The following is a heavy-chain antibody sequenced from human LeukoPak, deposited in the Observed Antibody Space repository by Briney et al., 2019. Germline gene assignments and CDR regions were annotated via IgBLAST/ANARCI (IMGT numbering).Heavy chain of an antibody. CDR3: ARGSDIVVIDI. Sequence: ASVKVSCKASGYTFIGYYMHWVRQAPGQGLEWMGWINPNSGGTNYAQKFQGWVTMTRDTSISTAYMELSRLSSDDTAVYYCARGSDIVVIDIWGQGTMVTVSS. CDR1: GYTFIGYY. V-gene: IGHV1-2*04. CDR2: INPNSGGT. D-gene: IGHD2-2*01. J-gene: IGHJ3*02.